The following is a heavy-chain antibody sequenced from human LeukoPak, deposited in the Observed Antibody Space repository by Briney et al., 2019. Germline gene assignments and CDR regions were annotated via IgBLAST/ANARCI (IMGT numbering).Heavy chain of an antibody. Sequence: SETLSLTCTVSGGSISNYYWSWIRQPAGKGLGWIGRIYTSGSTNYNPSLKSRVTMSVDTSKNQFSLKLSSVTAADTAVYYCARENYYMDVWGKGTTVTVSS. J-gene: IGHJ6*03. CDR1: GGSISNYY. V-gene: IGHV4-4*07. CDR2: IYTSGST. CDR3: ARENYYMDV.